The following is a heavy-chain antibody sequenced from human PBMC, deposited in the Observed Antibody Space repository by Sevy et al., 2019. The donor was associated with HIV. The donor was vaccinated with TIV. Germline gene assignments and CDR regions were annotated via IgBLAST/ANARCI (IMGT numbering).Heavy chain of an antibody. V-gene: IGHV3-7*01. CDR3: AREREEEDKSGAKFDY. CDR1: GFNFRNYW. D-gene: IGHD3-10*01. CDR2: IKHDGSEQ. Sequence: GGSLRLSCEVFGFNFRNYWMSWVRQAPGKGLEWVANIKHDGSEQYYLDSVKGRFTVSRDNGKKSLYLQLTGLRVDDAALNYCAREREEEDKSGAKFDYWGRGTLVTVSS. J-gene: IGHJ4*02.